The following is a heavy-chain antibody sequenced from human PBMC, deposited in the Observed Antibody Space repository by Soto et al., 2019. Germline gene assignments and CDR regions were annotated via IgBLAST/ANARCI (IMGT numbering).Heavy chain of an antibody. CDR3: GRDKGDGYNYGIFWS. CDR2: LRDSATT. CDR1: GGSVRSGGYY. J-gene: IGHJ5*02. Sequence: QVQLQESGPGLVKPSQTLSLTCTVSGGSVRSGGYYWDWIRKPPGKGLEWIGYLRDSATTYFSPSLKTRFTISVDPSKNQFTLKVKSVTAADTAIYYCGRDKGDGYNYGIFWSWGQGTLVTVSS. D-gene: IGHD5-12*01. V-gene: IGHV4-31*03.